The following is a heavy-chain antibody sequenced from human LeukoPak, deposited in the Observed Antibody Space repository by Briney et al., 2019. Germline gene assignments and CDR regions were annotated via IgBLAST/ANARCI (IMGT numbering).Heavy chain of an antibody. CDR2: ISAYNGNT. CDR3: ARDADYYDSSGYYYNAFDI. D-gene: IGHD3-22*01. V-gene: IGHV1-18*01. J-gene: IGHJ3*02. CDR1: GYTFTSYG. Sequence: ASVKVSCKASGYTFTSYGISWVRQAPGQGLEWMGWISAYNGNTNYAQKFQGRVTMTRDTSISTAYMELSRLRSDDTAVYYCARDADYYDSSGYYYNAFDIWGQGTMVTVSS.